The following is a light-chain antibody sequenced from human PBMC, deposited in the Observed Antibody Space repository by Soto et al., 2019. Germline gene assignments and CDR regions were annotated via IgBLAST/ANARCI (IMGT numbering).Light chain of an antibody. V-gene: IGKV3-20*01. J-gene: IGKJ1*01. CDR1: QSVSGS. Sequence: EIVLTQSPAILSLSPGEKATLSCRASQSVSGSLGWYQQKPGQAPRLIIYDASVRATGIPARFSGSGSGTDFTLTISSLEPEDFAVYYCQQYGSSPRTFGQGTKVEMK. CDR3: QQYGSSPRT. CDR2: DAS.